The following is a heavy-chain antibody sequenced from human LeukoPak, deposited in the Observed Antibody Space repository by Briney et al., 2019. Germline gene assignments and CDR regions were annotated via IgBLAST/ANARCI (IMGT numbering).Heavy chain of an antibody. CDR2: SHYSGAT. J-gene: IGHJ4*02. V-gene: IGHV4-61*01. CDR3: AGGSKWLAFDY. CDR1: GYSISSGYY. Sequence: SETLSLTCTVSGYSISSGYYWSWIRQTPGKGLEWIGYSHYSGATNYNPSLKSRVAISLDTSKNQLSLNLNSVTAADTAVYYCAGGSKWLAFDYWGQGTLVTVSS. D-gene: IGHD6-19*01.